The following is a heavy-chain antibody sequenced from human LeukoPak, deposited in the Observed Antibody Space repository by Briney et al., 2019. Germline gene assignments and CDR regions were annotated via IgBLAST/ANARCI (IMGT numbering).Heavy chain of an antibody. V-gene: IGHV1-46*01. CDR1: GYTFTSYY. D-gene: IGHD7-27*01. J-gene: IGHJ4*02. CDR2: INPSGGST. CDR3: ARGDPANWGSDY. Sequence: ASVKVSCKASGYTFTSYYIHWVRQAPGQGLEWMGIINPSGGSTTYAQKFQGRVTITRNTSISTAYMELSSLRSEDTAVYYCARGDPANWGSDYWGQGTLVTVSS.